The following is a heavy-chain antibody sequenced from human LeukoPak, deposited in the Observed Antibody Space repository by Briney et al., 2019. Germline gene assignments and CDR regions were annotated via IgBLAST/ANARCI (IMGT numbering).Heavy chain of an antibody. D-gene: IGHD3-22*01. J-gene: IGHJ4*02. CDR1: GFSLSTSGVG. Sequence: SGPTLVKPTQTLTLTCTFSGFSLSTSGVGVGWIRQPPGKALEWLALIYWNDDKRYSPSLKSRLTITKDTSQNQVVLTMTNMDPVDTATYYCAHSWFYDSSGYPFDYWGQGTLVTVSS. CDR3: AHSWFYDSSGYPFDY. V-gene: IGHV2-5*01. CDR2: IYWNDDK.